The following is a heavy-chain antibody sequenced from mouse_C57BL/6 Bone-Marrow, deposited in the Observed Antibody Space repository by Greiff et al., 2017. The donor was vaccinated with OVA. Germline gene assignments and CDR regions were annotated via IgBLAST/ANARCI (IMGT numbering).Heavy chain of an antibody. Sequence: VQLQQSGPELVKPGASVKISCKASGYAFSSSWMNWVKQRPGKGLEWIGRIYPGDGDTNYNGKFKGKATLTADKSSSTAYMQLSSLTSEDSAVYFCARWIRSYFDYWGQGTTLTVSS. CDR1: GYAFSSSW. D-gene: IGHD1-1*01. J-gene: IGHJ2*01. V-gene: IGHV1-82*01. CDR3: ARWIRSYFDY. CDR2: IYPGDGDT.